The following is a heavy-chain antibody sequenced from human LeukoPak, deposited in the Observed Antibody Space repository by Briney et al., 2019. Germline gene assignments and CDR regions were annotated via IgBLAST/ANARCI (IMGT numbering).Heavy chain of an antibody. J-gene: IGHJ4*02. CDR1: GFTFDDYA. Sequence: GGSLRLSCTASGFTFDDYAMHWVRQVPGKGLDWVSSISWNSRSIDYADSVKGRFIVSRDNAQSSVSLQMNSLRPEDTAFYYCVKDIFRGTYSGFDYWGQGTLVTVSS. CDR2: ISWNSRSI. V-gene: IGHV3-9*01. CDR3: VKDIFRGTYSGFDY. D-gene: IGHD1-26*01.